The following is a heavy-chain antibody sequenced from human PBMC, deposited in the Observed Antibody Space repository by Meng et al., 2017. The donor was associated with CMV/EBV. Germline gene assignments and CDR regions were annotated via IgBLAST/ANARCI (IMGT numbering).Heavy chain of an antibody. V-gene: IGHV3-21*01. J-gene: IGHJ4*02. CDR3: ARHCSSTSASDY. CDR1: GFTFSSYS. D-gene: IGHD2-2*01. Sequence: GESLKISCAASGFTFSSYSMNWVRQAPGKGLEWVSSISSSSSYIYYADSVKGRFTISRDNAKNSLYLQTNSLRAEDTAVYYCARHCSSTSASDYWGQGTLVTVSS. CDR2: ISSSSSYI.